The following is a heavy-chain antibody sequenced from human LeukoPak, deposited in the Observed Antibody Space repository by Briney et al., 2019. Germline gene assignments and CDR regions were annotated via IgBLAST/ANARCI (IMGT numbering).Heavy chain of an antibody. CDR3: ARAVDYRNYFDY. Sequence: SQTLSLTCTVSGDSMTRGGYYWSWARQHPGKGLEWVGFIYHSGTTFYNPSLESRATISVDTSQSQFSLKLTSVTAADTAVYYCARAVDYRNYFDYWGQGALVTVSS. D-gene: IGHD4-11*01. CDR1: GDSMTRGGYY. CDR2: IYHSGTT. J-gene: IGHJ4*02. V-gene: IGHV4-31*03.